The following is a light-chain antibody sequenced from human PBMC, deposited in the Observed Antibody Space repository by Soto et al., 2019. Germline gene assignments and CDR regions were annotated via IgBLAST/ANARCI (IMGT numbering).Light chain of an antibody. CDR1: SSNIGSNT. J-gene: IGLJ2*01. CDR3: ASWDDGLNGPV. V-gene: IGLV1-36*01. CDR2: FDD. Sequence: QSVLPQPPSVSAAPRQRVTISCSGSSSNIGSNTVSWYQQIPGKTPQLLIFFDDLLSSGVSDRFSGSKSGASASLAISGLQSDDEAEYYCASWDDGLNGPVFGGGTKVTVL.